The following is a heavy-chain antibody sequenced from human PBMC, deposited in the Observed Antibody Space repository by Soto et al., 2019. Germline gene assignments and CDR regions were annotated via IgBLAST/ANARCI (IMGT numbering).Heavy chain of an antibody. V-gene: IGHV3-9*01. Sequence: EVQLVESGGGLVQPGRSLRLSCAASGFTFENYAMHWVRQAPGKGLESVSGISWHGGNIGYADSVRGRFTISRDIAKNSLYVQMNRLRPEDTGLYYCAKDKLYCNSEHYFDYEGQGTLVTVSS. D-gene: IGHD4-4*01. CDR1: GFTFENYA. CDR3: AKDKLYCNSEHYFDY. J-gene: IGHJ4*02. CDR2: ISWHGGNI.